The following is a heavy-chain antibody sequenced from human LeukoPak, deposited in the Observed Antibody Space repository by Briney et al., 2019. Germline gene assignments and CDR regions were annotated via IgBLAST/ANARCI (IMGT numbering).Heavy chain of an antibody. Sequence: GASVKVSCKSSGYTFSYYYIHWVRQAPGQGLEWIGWINPNNGDTNYALSFQGRVTLTRDTSSTTVYMELTRLTSDDTAVFYCARDRGVAAAGLLDPWGQGTLVTVSS. CDR1: GYTFSYYY. V-gene: IGHV1-2*02. J-gene: IGHJ5*02. D-gene: IGHD6-13*01. CDR3: ARDRGVAAAGLLDP. CDR2: INPNNGDT.